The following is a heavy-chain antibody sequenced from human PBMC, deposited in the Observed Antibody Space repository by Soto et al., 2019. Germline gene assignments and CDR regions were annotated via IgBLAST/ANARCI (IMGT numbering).Heavy chain of an antibody. J-gene: IGHJ6*02. CDR1: GGAISRSYW. CDR2: IYHSGST. D-gene: IGHD2-2*03. Sequence: SETLSLTCAVSGGAISRSYWWSWVRQPPGKGLEWIGEIYHSGSTNYNPSLKSRVTISVDTSKNEFSLRLSSVTAADTAVYYCARLNGYCISTNCHGYYGMDVWGQGTTVT. CDR3: ARLNGYCISTNCHGYYGMDV. V-gene: IGHV4-4*02.